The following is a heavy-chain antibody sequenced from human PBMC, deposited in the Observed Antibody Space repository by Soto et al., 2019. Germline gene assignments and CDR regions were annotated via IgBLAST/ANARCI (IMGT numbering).Heavy chain of an antibody. CDR3: AKLGEMSGFYP. CDR2: IVPMFGTT. J-gene: IGHJ5*02. V-gene: IGHV1-69*01. CDR1: GGTFNNYA. D-gene: IGHD3-3*02. Sequence: QVQLVQSGAEMKKPGSSVKVSCKASGGTFNNYAISWVRQAPGQGLEWMGVIVPMFGTTDYAQKFQGRVTITADGATSTAYMELSSLSSEDSAVYYCAKLGEMSGFYPWGQGSLVTVSS.